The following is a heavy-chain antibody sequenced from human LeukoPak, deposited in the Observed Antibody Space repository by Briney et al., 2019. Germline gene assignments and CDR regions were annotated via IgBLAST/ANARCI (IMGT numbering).Heavy chain of an antibody. CDR1: GYTFTDYF. D-gene: IGHD7-27*01. CDR3: ARDLSSTANWEFDY. CDR2: VNPKTAVT. V-gene: IGHV1-2*06. Sequence: ASVKVPCKTSGYTFTDYFIHWVRQAPGQGLEWMGRVNPKTAVTEPEQKFQGRVTMTRDTSISTVYMELNRLTSDDTALYYCARDLSSTANWEFDYWGQGTLVTVSS. J-gene: IGHJ4*02.